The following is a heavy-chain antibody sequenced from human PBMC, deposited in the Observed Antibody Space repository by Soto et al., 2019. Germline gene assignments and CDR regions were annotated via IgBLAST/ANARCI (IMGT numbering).Heavy chain of an antibody. V-gene: IGHV3-23*01. J-gene: IGHJ4*02. CDR1: GFTFSSYA. D-gene: IGHD6-19*01. Sequence: GGSLSLSCAASGFTFSSYAMSWVRQAPGKGLEWVSAISGSGGSTYYADSVKGRFTISRDNSKNTLYLQMNSLRAEDTAVYYCAKDKTYSSGWFDYWGQGTLVTVSS. CDR3: AKDKTYSSGWFDY. CDR2: ISGSGGST.